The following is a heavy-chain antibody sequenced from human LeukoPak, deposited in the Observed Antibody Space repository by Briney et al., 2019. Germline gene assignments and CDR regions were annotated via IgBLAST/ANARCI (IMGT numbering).Heavy chain of an antibody. CDR1: GYTFTSYD. J-gene: IGHJ5*02. V-gene: IGHV1-8*01. Sequence: GASVKVSCKACGYTFTSYDINGVRQAGGQGREGMGWMNPNSCYTAYAQQFHGRVTITTNTSISTAYMELSGLRSEDTAVYYCARGQRVEMATIQPWGQGTLVTVSS. D-gene: IGHD5-24*01. CDR2: MNPNSCYT. CDR3: ARGQRVEMATIQP.